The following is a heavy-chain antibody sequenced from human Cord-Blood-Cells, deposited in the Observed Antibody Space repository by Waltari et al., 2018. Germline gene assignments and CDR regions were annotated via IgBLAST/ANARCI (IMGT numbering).Heavy chain of an antibody. CDR3: ATNYDSSGYYYGADY. D-gene: IGHD3-22*01. V-gene: IGHV3-33*08. CDR1: GFTFSSYG. Sequence: QVQLVESGGGVVQPGRSLRLSCAASGFTFSSYGMHWVRQAPGKGLEGVAVIWYDGSNKYYADSVKGRFTISRDNSKNTLYLQMNSLRAEDTAMYYCATNYDSSGYYYGADYWGQGTLVTVSS. J-gene: IGHJ4*02. CDR2: IWYDGSNK.